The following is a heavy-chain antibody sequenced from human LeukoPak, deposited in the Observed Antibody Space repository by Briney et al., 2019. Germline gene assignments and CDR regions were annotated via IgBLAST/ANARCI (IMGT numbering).Heavy chain of an antibody. Sequence: PGGSLRLSCAASGFTFSSYWMSWVRQAPGKGLEWVANIKQDGSEKYYVDSVKGRFTISRDNAKNSLYLQMNSLRAEDTAVYYCARDPIVVVPAAANWFDPWGQGTLVTVSS. J-gene: IGHJ5*02. CDR2: IKQDGSEK. CDR1: GFTFSSYW. V-gene: IGHV3-7*01. D-gene: IGHD2-2*01. CDR3: ARDPIVVVPAAANWFDP.